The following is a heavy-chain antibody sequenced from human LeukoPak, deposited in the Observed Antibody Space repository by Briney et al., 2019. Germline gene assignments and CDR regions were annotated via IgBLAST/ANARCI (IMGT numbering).Heavy chain of an antibody. V-gene: IGHV4-59*08. J-gene: IGHJ6*03. Sequence: SETLSLTCTVSGGSISRYYWSWVRQPPGKCLEWLGYIYYSGGTNYNPSLKSRVTISIDMSKNQFSLKLNSVTAADTAVYYCARHAVLYSSGWFAHHMDVWGKGTTVTISS. CDR1: GGSISRYY. D-gene: IGHD6-19*01. CDR3: ARHAVLYSSGWFAHHMDV. CDR2: IYYSGGT.